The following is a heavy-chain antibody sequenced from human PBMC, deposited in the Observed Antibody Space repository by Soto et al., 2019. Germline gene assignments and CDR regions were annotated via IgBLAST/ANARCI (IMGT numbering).Heavy chain of an antibody. V-gene: IGHV3-21*01. Sequence: GGSLRLSCVTSGMTFADYNMNWVRQAPGKGLEWVSTISRSSTYFYYADSVKGRFTVSRDDAKNSLFLHMGGLTTDDTGVYFCVRDISGPAERNWFDPWGQGTLVTVSS. CDR2: ISRSSTYF. J-gene: IGHJ5*02. CDR3: VRDISGPAERNWFDP. CDR1: GMTFADYN. D-gene: IGHD6-19*01.